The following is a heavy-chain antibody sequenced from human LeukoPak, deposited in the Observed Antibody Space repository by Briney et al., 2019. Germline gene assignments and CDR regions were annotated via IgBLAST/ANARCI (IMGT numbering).Heavy chain of an antibody. J-gene: IGHJ4*02. CDR3: ARTTAGYCSGGSCYNFDY. CDR1: GYTFTSYG. CDR2: ISAYNGNT. D-gene: IGHD2-15*01. Sequence: ASVKVSCKASGYTFTSYGISWVRQAPGQGLEWIGWISAYNGNTNYAQKFQGRVTMTRDTSISTAYMELSRLRSDDTAVYYCARTTAGYCSGGSCYNFDYWGQGTLVTVSS. V-gene: IGHV1-18*01.